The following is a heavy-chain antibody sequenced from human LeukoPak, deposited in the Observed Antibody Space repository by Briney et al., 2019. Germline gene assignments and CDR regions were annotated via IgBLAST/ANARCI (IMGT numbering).Heavy chain of an antibody. J-gene: IGHJ4*02. CDR2: ISSSSSYL. CDR3: ARWASNSHDY. D-gene: IGHD5-18*01. V-gene: IGHV3-21*01. CDR1: GFTFSSYS. Sequence: AGGSLRLSCAASGFTFSSYSMNWVRQAPGKGREWVSSISSSSSYLYYAYSVKGRFTISRDNAKISLYLQVKCLRAEDTAVYHCARWASNSHDYWGQGTLVTVSS.